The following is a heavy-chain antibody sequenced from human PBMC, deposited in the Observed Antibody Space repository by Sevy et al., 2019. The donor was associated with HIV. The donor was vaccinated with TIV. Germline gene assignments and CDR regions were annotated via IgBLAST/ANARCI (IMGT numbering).Heavy chain of an antibody. CDR2: FSFGCGRI. CDR3: AREGCTQPHDY. Sequence: GGSLRLSCAASGFTFAKYSMSWVRQAPGKGLEWVSTFSFGCGRINYADSVKGRFTISRDDSKNTLFLQMNSLRAEDSATYFCAREGCTQPHDYWGQGTLVTISS. V-gene: IGHV3-23*01. D-gene: IGHD2-8*01. J-gene: IGHJ4*02. CDR1: GFTFAKYS.